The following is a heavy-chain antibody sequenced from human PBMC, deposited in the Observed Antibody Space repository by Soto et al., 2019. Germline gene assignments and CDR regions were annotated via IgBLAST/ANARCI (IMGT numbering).Heavy chain of an antibody. CDR1: GGTISSGDYY. J-gene: IGHJ4*02. CDR3: ARGRWLHDY. CDR2: IYYSGTT. V-gene: IGHV4-30-4*01. D-gene: IGHD5-12*01. Sequence: QVQLQESGPGLVKPSQTLSLTCTVSGGTISSGDYYWSWIRQPPGKGPEWIGYIYYSGTTYYNPSLKSRLIISIDTQNQFSLRLGSVTAADTGVYYCARGRWLHDYWGQGILVTVSS.